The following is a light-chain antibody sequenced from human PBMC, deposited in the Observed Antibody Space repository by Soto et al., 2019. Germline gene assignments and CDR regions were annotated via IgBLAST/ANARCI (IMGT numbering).Light chain of an antibody. CDR1: SSDVGGYNY. J-gene: IGLJ1*01. Sequence: QSALTQPASVSGSPGQSITISCTGTSSDVGGYNYVSWYQQHPGKAPKLMIYDVSNRPSGVSNRFSGSKSGNTASLTISGLQAEDVADYYCSSYTSSSTGVFGTGTKVTVL. CDR3: SSYTSSSTGV. CDR2: DVS. V-gene: IGLV2-14*01.